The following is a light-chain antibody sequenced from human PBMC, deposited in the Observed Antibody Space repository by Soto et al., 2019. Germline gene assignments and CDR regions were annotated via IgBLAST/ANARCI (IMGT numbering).Light chain of an antibody. CDR2: GAS. CDR3: XXYNNXXPWT. CDR1: QPISRN. Sequence: EIVMTQSPATLSVSPGQGATLSCRASQPISRNLAWYQQKPGQAPRLLIYGASTRATDIPGRFSGGGSGTEFTLTISSLEPEDFGVYYXXXYNNXXPWTFGQGTKVDIK. J-gene: IGKJ1*01. V-gene: IGKV3-15*01.